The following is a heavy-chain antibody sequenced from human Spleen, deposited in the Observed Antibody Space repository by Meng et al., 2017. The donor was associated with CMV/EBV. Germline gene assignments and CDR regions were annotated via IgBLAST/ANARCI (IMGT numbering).Heavy chain of an antibody. J-gene: IGHJ4*02. CDR1: GFTFDNYA. CDR2: ISGSGGST. Sequence: GESLKISCAASGFTFDNYAMSWVRQAPGKGLEWVSAISGSGGSTYYADSVKGRFTISRDNSKNTLYLQMNSLRAEDTAVYYCAKDRGYSGYDWGEYYFDYWGQGTLVTVSS. D-gene: IGHD5-12*01. V-gene: IGHV3-23*01. CDR3: AKDRGYSGYDWGEYYFDY.